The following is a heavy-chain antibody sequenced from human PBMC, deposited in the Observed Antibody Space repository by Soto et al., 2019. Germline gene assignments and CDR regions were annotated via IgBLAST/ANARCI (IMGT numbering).Heavy chain of an antibody. CDR2: IYPGDSDT. CDR1: VYSFTTYW. D-gene: IGHD6-19*01. CDR3: ARLAVGGKTYDAFDI. V-gene: IGHV5-51*01. Sequence: GESLKISCKXSVYSFTTYWIAWLRQIPGKGLECMGIIYPGDSDTRYSPSFQGQVTISADKSISTAYLQWSSLKAPDTAMYYCARLAVGGKTYDAFDIWGQGTVVTVSS. J-gene: IGHJ3*02.